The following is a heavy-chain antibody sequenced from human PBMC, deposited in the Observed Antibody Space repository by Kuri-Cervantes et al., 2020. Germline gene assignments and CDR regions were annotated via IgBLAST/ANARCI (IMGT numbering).Heavy chain of an antibody. CDR1: GGSFSGYY. J-gene: IGHJ3*01. D-gene: IGHD3-10*01. CDR2: INHSGST. V-gene: IGHV4-34*01. CDR3: ARDNYGSLDF. Sequence: GSLRLSCAAYGGSFSGYYWSWIRQPPGKGLEWIGEINHSGSTNYNPSLKSRVTISLDTSKNQFSLNLNSVTAADTAVYYCARDNYGSLDFWGQGTMVTVSS.